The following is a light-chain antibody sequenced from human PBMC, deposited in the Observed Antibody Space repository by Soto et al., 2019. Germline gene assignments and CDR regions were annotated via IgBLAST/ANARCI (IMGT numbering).Light chain of an antibody. CDR2: AAS. CDR3: QESYNSPWT. CDR1: QSISRY. Sequence: DIQMTQSPSSLSASVGDRVTITCRASQSISRYLNWYQHRPGKAPKLLIYAASSLQSGVPSRFSGSGSGTDFTLTISSLQPDDFATYYCQESYNSPWTLGQGTKVDIK. J-gene: IGKJ1*01. V-gene: IGKV1-39*01.